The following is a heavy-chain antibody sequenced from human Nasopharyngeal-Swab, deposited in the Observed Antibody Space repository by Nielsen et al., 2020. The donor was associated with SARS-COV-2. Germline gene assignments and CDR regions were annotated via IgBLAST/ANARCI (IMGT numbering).Heavy chain of an antibody. CDR3: ARLRYSSSWYRTQLYYFDY. D-gene: IGHD6-13*01. CDR1: GGSISSYY. V-gene: IGHV4-59*08. CDR2: IYYSGST. Sequence: SETLSLTCTVSGGSISSYYWSWIRQPPGQGLEWIGYIYYSGSTNYNPSLKSRVTISVDTSKNQFSLKLSSVTAADTAVYYCARLRYSSSWYRTQLYYFDYWGQGTLVTVSS. J-gene: IGHJ4*02.